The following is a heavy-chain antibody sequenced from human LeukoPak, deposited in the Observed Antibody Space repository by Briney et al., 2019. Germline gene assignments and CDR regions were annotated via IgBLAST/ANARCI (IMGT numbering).Heavy chain of an antibody. V-gene: IGHV3-48*01. CDR2: ISSSSTI. J-gene: IGHJ4*02. CDR3: VTSVSFGGALRGD. D-gene: IGHD3-16*01. CDR1: GCTFSVYS. Sequence: GGSLRLPCAASGCTFSVYSMNWVREAPGEGLEWLSYISSSSTIYYAASVKGRFTISRDNVKNSLYLQLNSLRAEDTAVYYCVTSVSFGGALRGDWGQGTQVTVSS.